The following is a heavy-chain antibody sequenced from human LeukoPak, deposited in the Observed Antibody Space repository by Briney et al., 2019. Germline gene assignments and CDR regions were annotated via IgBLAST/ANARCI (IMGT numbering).Heavy chain of an antibody. CDR3: ARVDGSGSSDAFDI. J-gene: IGHJ3*02. CDR2: IYHSGST. CDR1: GGSIRSYY. Sequence: PSETLSLTCTVSGGSIRSYYWSWIRQPPGKGLEWIGYIYHSGSTYYNPSLKSRVTISVDRSKNQFSLKLSSVTAADTAVYYCARVDGSGSSDAFDIWGQGTMVTVSS. D-gene: IGHD3-10*01. V-gene: IGHV4-30-2*01.